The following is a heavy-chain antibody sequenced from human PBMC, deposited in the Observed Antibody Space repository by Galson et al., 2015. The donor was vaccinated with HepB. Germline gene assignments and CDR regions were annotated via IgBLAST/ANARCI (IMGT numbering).Heavy chain of an antibody. CDR3: ARGGVGLWFGEPKDPYGMDV. CDR1: GYTFTSYA. V-gene: IGHV1-3*01. CDR2: INAGNGNT. Sequence: SVKVSCKASGYTFTSYAMHWVRQAPGQRLEWMGWINAGNGNTKYSQKFQGRVTITRDTSASTAYMELSSLRSEDTAVYYCARGGVGLWFGEPKDPYGMDVWGQGTTVTVSS. D-gene: IGHD3-10*01. J-gene: IGHJ6*02.